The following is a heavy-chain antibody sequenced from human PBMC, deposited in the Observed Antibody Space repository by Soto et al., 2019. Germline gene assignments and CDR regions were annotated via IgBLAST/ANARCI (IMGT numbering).Heavy chain of an antibody. CDR1: GFTLSSYS. CDR2: IKSDGSIT. V-gene: IGHV3-74*01. Sequence: PGGSLRLSCAASGFTLSSYSMHWVRQAQGKGLVWVSQIKSDGSITNYADSVKGRFTISRDNAKNTLYLQMNSLRAEDTAVYYCAAMATVTTDDSYWGQGTLVTVST. J-gene: IGHJ4*02. CDR3: AAMATVTTDDSY. D-gene: IGHD4-4*01.